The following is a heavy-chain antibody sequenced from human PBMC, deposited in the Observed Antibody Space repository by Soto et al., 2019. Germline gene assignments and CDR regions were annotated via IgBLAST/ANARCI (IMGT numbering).Heavy chain of an antibody. CDR3: ARDLTGYDRDFDY. D-gene: IGHD3-9*01. Sequence: ASVKVSCKASGYTFTGYYMHWVRHAPGQGLEWMGWINPNSGGTNYAQKFQGWVTMTRDTSISTAYMELSRLRSDDTAVYYCARDLTGYDRDFDYWGQGTLVTVSS. V-gene: IGHV1-2*04. J-gene: IGHJ4*02. CDR2: INPNSGGT. CDR1: GYTFTGYY.